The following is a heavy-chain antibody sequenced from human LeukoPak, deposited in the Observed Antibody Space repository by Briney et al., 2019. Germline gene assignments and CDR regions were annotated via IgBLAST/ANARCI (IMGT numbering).Heavy chain of an antibody. D-gene: IGHD6-19*01. CDR3: ARDSPSSGWYGWFDP. CDR1: GGSISSGGYY. CDR2: IYHSGST. J-gene: IGHJ5*02. V-gene: IGHV4-30-2*01. Sequence: PSQTLSLTCTVSGGSISSGGYYWSWIRQPPGKGLEWIGYIYHSGSTYYNPSLKSRVTISVDRSKNQFSLKLSSVTAADTAVYYCARDSPSSGWYGWFDPWGQGTLVTVSS.